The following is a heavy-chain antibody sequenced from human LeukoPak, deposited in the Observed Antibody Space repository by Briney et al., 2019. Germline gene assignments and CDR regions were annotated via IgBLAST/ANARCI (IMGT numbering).Heavy chain of an antibody. V-gene: IGHV4-59*01. Sequence: SETLSLTCTVSGGSISSNYWSWIRQPPGKGLEWIGYIYNSGSTNYNPSLKSRVTISIDTSKNQFSLKLNSVTAADTAVYYCARDRGDGYNYWDYWGQGTLVTVSS. CDR2: IYNSGST. CDR3: ARDRGDGYNYWDY. J-gene: IGHJ4*02. CDR1: GGSISSNY. D-gene: IGHD5-24*01.